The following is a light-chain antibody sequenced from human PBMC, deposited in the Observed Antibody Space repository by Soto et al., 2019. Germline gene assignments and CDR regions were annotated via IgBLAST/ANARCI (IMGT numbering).Light chain of an antibody. CDR1: QSVSFY. V-gene: IGKV3-11*01. CDR2: DTS. CDR3: QQRNDWPPAT. Sequence: VLTQSPATLSLSPGERATLSCRASQSVSFYLAWYQQKPGQAPRLLIYDTSKRAPGIPARFSGSGSGPEFPLTITSVEPEAFAAYYCQQRNDWPPATFGGGTKVEIK. J-gene: IGKJ4*01.